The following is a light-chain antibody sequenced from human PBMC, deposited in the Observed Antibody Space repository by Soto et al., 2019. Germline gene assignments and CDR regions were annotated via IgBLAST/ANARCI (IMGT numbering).Light chain of an antibody. J-gene: IGLJ1*01. CDR1: ISDITDNKY. Sequence: QCLLTQPPSASGSPGQSFTISCTGTISDITDNKYVSWFQQHPGKAPKVLIYEVNKRPSGVPDRFSGSKSGNTASLTVSGLQADDEADYYCNSYVGSNNYVFGTGTKVTVL. CDR3: NSYVGSNNYV. V-gene: IGLV2-8*01. CDR2: EVN.